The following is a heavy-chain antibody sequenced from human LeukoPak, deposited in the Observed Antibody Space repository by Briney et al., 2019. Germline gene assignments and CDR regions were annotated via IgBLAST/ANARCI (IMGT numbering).Heavy chain of an antibody. CDR2: ISRSGSTI. CDR3: ARDGVGATGSYYFDY. D-gene: IGHD1-26*01. J-gene: IGHJ4*02. Sequence: KTGGSLRPSCAASGFTFSDYYMSWIRQAPGKGLEWVSYISRSGSTIYYADSVKGRFTISRDNAKNSLYLQMNSLRAEDTAVYYCARDGVGATGSYYFDYWGQGTLVTVSS. CDR1: GFTFSDYY. V-gene: IGHV3-11*01.